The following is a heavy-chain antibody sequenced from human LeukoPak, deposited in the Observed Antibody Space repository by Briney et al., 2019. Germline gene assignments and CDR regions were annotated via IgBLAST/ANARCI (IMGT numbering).Heavy chain of an antibody. J-gene: IGHJ4*02. D-gene: IGHD3-9*01. V-gene: IGHV3-48*04. CDR2: ISSSGSTI. Sequence: GGSPRLSCAASGFTFSSYWMAWVRQAPGKGLEWVSYISSSGSTIYYADSVKGRFTISRDNAKNSLYLQMNSLRAEDTAVYYCARGNVLRYFDWLSGTPNFDYWGQGTLVTVSS. CDR3: ARGNVLRYFDWLSGTPNFDY. CDR1: GFTFSSYW.